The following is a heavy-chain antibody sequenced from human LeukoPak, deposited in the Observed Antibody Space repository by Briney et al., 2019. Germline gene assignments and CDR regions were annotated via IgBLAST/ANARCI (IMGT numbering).Heavy chain of an antibody. V-gene: IGHV4-34*01. CDR2: INHSGST. D-gene: IGHD4-23*01. CDR3: AREVYGGNSDGAFDI. Sequence: SETLSLTCAVYGGSFTGYYWSWIRQPPGKGLEWIGEINHSGSTNYNPSLKSRVTISVDTSKNQFSLKLSSVTAADTAVYYGAREVYGGNSDGAFDIWGQGTMVTVSS. J-gene: IGHJ3*02. CDR1: GGSFTGYY.